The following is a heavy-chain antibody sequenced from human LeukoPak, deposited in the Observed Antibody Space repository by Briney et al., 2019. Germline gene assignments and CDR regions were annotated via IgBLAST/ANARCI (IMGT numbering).Heavy chain of an antibody. CDR3: ARAWFGDNDAFDI. Sequence: GGSLRLSCAASGFTFSSYGMHWVRQATGKGLKWVSAIGTAGDTYYPGSVKGRFTISRENAKNSLYLQMNSLRAEDTAVYYCARAWFGDNDAFDIWGQGTMVTVSS. J-gene: IGHJ3*02. CDR2: IGTAGDT. CDR1: GFTFSSYG. D-gene: IGHD3-10*01. V-gene: IGHV3-13*01.